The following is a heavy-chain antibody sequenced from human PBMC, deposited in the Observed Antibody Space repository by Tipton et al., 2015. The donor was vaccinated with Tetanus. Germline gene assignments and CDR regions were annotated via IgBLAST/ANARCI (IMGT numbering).Heavy chain of an antibody. CDR3: ARHMGFGDLLSLFDY. D-gene: IGHD3-10*01. CDR1: GYPFNDYW. J-gene: IGHJ4*02. CDR2: INCGDSDT. V-gene: IGHV5-51*01. Sequence: QLVQSGAEVKKPGESMKISCEGSGYPFNDYWIGWVRQVSGKGLEWIGRINCGDSDTRYSPSFQGQVTISADKSISTAYLQWSSLKASDTAMYYCARHMGFGDLLSLFDYWGQGTLVTVSS.